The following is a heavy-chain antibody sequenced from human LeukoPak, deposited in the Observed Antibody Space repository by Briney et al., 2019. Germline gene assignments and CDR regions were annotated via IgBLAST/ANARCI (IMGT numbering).Heavy chain of an antibody. CDR1: GDSVSSNSAA. Sequence: SQTLSLTCAISGDSVSSNSAAWNRIRQSPSRGLEWLGRTYYRSKWYSDYAVSVKSRITINPDTSKNQFSLQLNSVTPEDTAVYYCARVDCTNGVCLNWFDPWGQGTLVTVSS. CDR3: ARVDCTNGVCLNWFDP. J-gene: IGHJ5*02. D-gene: IGHD2-8*01. CDR2: TYYRSKWYS. V-gene: IGHV6-1*01.